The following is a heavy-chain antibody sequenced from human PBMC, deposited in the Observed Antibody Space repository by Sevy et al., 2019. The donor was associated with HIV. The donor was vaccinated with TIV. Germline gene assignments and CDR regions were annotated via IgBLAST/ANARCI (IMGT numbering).Heavy chain of an antibody. CDR1: GFTFSNVW. J-gene: IGHJ1*01. V-gene: IGHV3-15*01. D-gene: IGHD3-16*01. Sequence: GGSLRLSCAASGFTFSNVWMTWVRQAPGKGPEWVAHFKSKSDGGTTDYAAPVKGRFTISRDDSKNTLSLQMNSLKTEDTGVYYCATGGSLFQHWGQGTLVTVSS. CDR2: FKSKSDGGTT. CDR3: ATGGSLFQH.